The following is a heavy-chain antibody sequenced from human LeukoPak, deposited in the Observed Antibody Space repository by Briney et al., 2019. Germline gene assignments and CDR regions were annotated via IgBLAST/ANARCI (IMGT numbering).Heavy chain of an antibody. J-gene: IGHJ4*02. Sequence: GGSLRLSCAASGFTFSSYAMSWVRQAPGKGLEWVSAISGSAVDTCYADSVKGRFTISRDNSNHTLYLQMNSLRAGDTAVYYCAKDSMVRGVIIPIWGQGTLVTVSS. CDR2: ISGSAVDT. V-gene: IGHV3-23*01. CDR1: GFTFSSYA. CDR3: AKDSMVRGVIIPI. D-gene: IGHD3-10*01.